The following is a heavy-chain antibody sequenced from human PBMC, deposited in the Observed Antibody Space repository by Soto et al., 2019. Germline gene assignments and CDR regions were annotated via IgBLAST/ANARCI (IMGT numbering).Heavy chain of an antibody. V-gene: IGHV3-30*18. J-gene: IGHJ6*02. D-gene: IGHD2-2*01. Sequence: QVQLVESGGGVVQPGRSLRLSCAASGFTFSSYGMYWVRQAPGKGLEWVAVISYDGSNKNYADSVKGRFTISRDNSKNTLYVQMYSLRAEDTAVYYCAKERGFLTTADYYGMGVWGQGTPVTVSS. CDR3: AKERGFLTTADYYGMGV. CDR2: ISYDGSNK. CDR1: GFTFSSYG.